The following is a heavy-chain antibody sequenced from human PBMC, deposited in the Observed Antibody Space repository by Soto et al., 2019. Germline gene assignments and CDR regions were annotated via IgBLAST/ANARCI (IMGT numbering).Heavy chain of an antibody. J-gene: IGHJ6*02. CDR2: ISTSSSAR. D-gene: IGHD3-16*01. V-gene: IGHV3-48*02. CDR3: ARGWGSYLQIYYGMDV. Sequence: PGGSLRLSCAASGFTFINYNMNWVRQAPGKGLEWVSYISTSSSARHYADSVKGRFTISRDNAKNSLYLQMNSLRDEDTAVNYCARGWGSYLQIYYGMDVWGQGTTVTVSS. CDR1: GFTFINYN.